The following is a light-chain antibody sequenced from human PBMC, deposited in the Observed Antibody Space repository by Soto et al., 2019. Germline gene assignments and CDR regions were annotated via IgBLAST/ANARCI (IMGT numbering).Light chain of an antibody. CDR3: QQYYHWPRT. Sequence: DIVLTQSPATLSVSPGESATLSCRASQSVSRNLAWYTKKPGQAPRLLIYAASTRATGIPARLSGSGSGTDFILTITSLQSEDFAVYYCQQYYHWPRTFGQGTKVDIK. J-gene: IGKJ1*01. CDR1: QSVSRN. CDR2: AAS. V-gene: IGKV3-15*01.